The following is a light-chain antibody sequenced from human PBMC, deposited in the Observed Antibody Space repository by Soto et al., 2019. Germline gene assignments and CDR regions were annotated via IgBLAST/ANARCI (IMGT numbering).Light chain of an antibody. J-gene: IGKJ4*01. CDR2: KAS. Sequence: DIQMTQSPSTLSASVGDRDTITCRASQSISSWLAWYQQKPGKAPKLLIYKASSLESGVPSRFSGSGSGTEFTLTISSLQPDDFATYYCQQYNSYSALTFGGGTKVEIK. CDR3: QQYNSYSALT. V-gene: IGKV1-5*03. CDR1: QSISSW.